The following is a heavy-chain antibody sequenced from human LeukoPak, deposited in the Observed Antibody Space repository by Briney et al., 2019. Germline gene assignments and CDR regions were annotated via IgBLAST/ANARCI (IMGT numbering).Heavy chain of an antibody. CDR2: IIPILNIA. D-gene: IGHD2-2*01. CDR1: GGTFSRYS. Sequence: SVQVPCKASGGTFSRYSISWVRQAPGQGLEWMGRIIPILNIADYAQNFQGRVTITADKSTTTAYMELSSLRSEDTAVYYCARETASQPLRIDYWGQGTLVTVSS. CDR3: ARETASQPLRIDY. J-gene: IGHJ4*02. V-gene: IGHV1-69*04.